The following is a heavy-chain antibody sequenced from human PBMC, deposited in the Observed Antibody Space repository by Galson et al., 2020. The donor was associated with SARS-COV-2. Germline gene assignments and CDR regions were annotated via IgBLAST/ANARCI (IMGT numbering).Heavy chain of an antibody. CDR1: GFTFSSSG. CDR3: AKDRDNWNWGGMDV. J-gene: IGHJ6*02. Sequence: TGGSLRLSCAASGFTFSSSGMPWVRQAPGKGLEWVTVISYDGSNKYYADTVKGRFTISRDNSKNTLYLQMNSLRAEDTAVYYCAKDRDNWNWGGMDVWGQGTTVTVSS. V-gene: IGHV3-30*18. CDR2: ISYDGSNK. D-gene: IGHD1-7*01.